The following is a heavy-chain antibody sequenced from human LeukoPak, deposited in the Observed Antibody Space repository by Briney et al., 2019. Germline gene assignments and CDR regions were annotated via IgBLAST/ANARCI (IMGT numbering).Heavy chain of an antibody. J-gene: IGHJ4*02. CDR2: IRYDGSNK. CDR1: GLTFSSCG. CDR3: ARLDIVVVVAATQDY. V-gene: IGHV3-30*02. D-gene: IGHD2-15*01. Sequence: PGGSLRLSCAASGLTFSSCGMHWVRQAPGKGLEWVAFIRYDGSNKYYADSVKGRFTISRDNSKNTLYLQMNSLRAEDTAVYYCARLDIVVVVAATQDYWGQGTLVTVSS.